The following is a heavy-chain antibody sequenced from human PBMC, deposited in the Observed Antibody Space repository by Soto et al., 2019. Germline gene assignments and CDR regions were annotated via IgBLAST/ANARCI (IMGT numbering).Heavy chain of an antibody. V-gene: IGHV3-23*01. J-gene: IGHJ6*02. CDR3: AKDTTVRGVRYYYYYYGMDV. CDR2: ISGSGGST. D-gene: IGHD3-10*01. CDR1: GFTFSSYA. Sequence: PGGSLRLSCAASGFTFSSYAMSWVRQAPGKGLEWVSAISGSGGSTYYADSVKGRFTISRDNSKNTLYLQMNSLRAEDTAVYYCAKDTTVRGVRYYYYYYGMDVWGQGTTVTVSS.